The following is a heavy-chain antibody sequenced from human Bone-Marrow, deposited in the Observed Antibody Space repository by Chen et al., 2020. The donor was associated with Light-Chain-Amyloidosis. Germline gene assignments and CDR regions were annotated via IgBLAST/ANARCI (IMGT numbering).Heavy chain of an antibody. CDR1: GGSTRSSSHY. J-gene: IGHJ5*02. Sequence: QVQLQESGRGLMKPSETLSLTCSVSGGSTRSSSHYWGWIRQPPRKGLEWIGSVYYSGRTYYSPSLKSRVSISIDTSKNQFTLRLTSVPAAGSAVYFCARAVDYSNYGWFDPWGQGTLVTVSS. CDR3: ARAVDYSNYGWFDP. D-gene: IGHD4-4*01. V-gene: IGHV4-39*01. CDR2: VYYSGRT.